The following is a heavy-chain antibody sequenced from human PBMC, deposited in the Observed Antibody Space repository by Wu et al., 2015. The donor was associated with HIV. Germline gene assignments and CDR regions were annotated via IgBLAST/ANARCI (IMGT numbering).Heavy chain of an antibody. CDR1: GGTLNYYV. CDR2: IIPMFGTI. Sequence: QVQLVQSGAEVKKAWVLGEGSCTASGGTLNYYVTSWVRQAPGQGLEWVGGIIPMFGTISYGQKFQGRVTISTDDSTSTGYMELSSLRPEDTAVYYCAREKRSLQFRRTPANDAFDIWGQGTMVIVSS. D-gene: IGHD5-24*01. V-gene: IGHV1-69*05. CDR3: AREKRSLQFRRTPANDAFDI. J-gene: IGHJ3*02.